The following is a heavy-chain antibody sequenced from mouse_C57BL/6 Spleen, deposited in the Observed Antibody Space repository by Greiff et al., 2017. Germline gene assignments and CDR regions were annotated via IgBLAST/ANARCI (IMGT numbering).Heavy chain of an antibody. CDR3: ARVYDYGGVYFDY. V-gene: IGHV5-16*01. J-gene: IGHJ2*01. CDR1: GFTFSDYY. D-gene: IGHD2-4*01. Sequence: DVQLVESEGGLVQPGSSMQLSCTASGFTFSDYYMAWVRQVPEKGLEWVANINYDGSSTYYLDSLKSRFIISRDNAKNILYLQMSSLKSEDTATYYCARVYDYGGVYFDYWGQGTTLTVSS. CDR2: INYDGSST.